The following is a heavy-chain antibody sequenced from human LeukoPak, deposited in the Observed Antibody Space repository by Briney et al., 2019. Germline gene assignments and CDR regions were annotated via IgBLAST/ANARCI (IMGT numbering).Heavy chain of an antibody. D-gene: IGHD3-16*02. CDR3: AKDSGDYIWGSYRFCYFDY. V-gene: IGHV3-9*01. CDR2: ISWNSGSI. Sequence: GGSLRLSCAASGFTFSSYGMHWVRQAPGKGLEWVSGISWNSGSIGYADSVKGRFTISRDNSKNTLYLQMNSLRAEDTAVYYCAKDSGDYIWGSYRFCYFDYWGQGTLVTVSS. CDR1: GFTFSSYG. J-gene: IGHJ4*02.